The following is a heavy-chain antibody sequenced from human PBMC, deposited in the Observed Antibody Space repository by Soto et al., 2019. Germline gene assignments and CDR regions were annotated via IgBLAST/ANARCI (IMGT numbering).Heavy chain of an antibody. CDR1: GDTFNFYS. CDR3: ASSYGSGYRAFDY. V-gene: IGHV1-69*02. CDR2: VNPIVSMS. D-gene: IGHD3-10*01. J-gene: IGHJ4*02. Sequence: QVQLVQSGAEVKRPGSSVKVSCKASGDTFNFYSINWVRQAPGLGLEWMGRVNPIVSMSNYAQKFQARVTMTADKPTSTAYMELSSLRSEDTAIYYCASSYGSGYRAFDYWGQGALVTVSS.